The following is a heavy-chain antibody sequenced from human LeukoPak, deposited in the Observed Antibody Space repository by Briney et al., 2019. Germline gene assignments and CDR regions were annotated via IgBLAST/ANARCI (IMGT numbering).Heavy chain of an antibody. V-gene: IGHV5-51*01. D-gene: IGHD3-10*01. CDR2: IYPRDSDT. Sequence: GESLKISFKASGYTFTHQWIGWVRQKSGSGLEWMGIIYPRDSDTRYSPSFQGHVSISADTSINTAYLEWSRLEASDTAIYYCARHSDVIGAIWGQGTLATVSS. CDR3: ARHSDVIGAI. J-gene: IGHJ4*02. CDR1: GYTFTHQW.